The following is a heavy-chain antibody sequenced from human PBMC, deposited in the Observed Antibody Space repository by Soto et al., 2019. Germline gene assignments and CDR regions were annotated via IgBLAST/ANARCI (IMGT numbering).Heavy chain of an antibody. CDR1: SGSISSSNW. D-gene: IGHD2-15*01. J-gene: IGHJ4*02. V-gene: IGHV4-4*02. Sequence: QVQLQESGPGLVKPSGTLSLTCAVSSGSISSSNWWSWVRQPPGKGLEWIGELYHSGSTNYNPSLKSRVTISVDKSKNQVSLKLRSVTAADTAVYYCARKTYCSGGSCYLCDYWGQGTLVTVSS. CDR3: ARKTYCSGGSCYLCDY. CDR2: LYHSGST.